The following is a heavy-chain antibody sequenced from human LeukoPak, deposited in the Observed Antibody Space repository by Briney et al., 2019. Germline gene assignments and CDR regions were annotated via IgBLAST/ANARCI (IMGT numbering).Heavy chain of an antibody. J-gene: IGHJ4*02. V-gene: IGHV3-74*01. CDR2: INSDGSST. Sequence: PGGSLRLSCAASGFTFSISWMRWVRQAPGKGLAWVSHINSDGSSTDYADSVRGRFTIPRDNSKNTLYLQMNSLRAEDTAVYYCAKDSSGTHLDYWGQGTLVTVSS. D-gene: IGHD3-22*01. CDR3: AKDSSGTHLDY. CDR1: GFTFSISW.